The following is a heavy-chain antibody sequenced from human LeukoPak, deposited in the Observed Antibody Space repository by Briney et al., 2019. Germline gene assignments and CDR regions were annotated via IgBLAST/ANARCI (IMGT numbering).Heavy chain of an antibody. CDR1: GYTFTSYD. Sequence: ASVKVSCKASGYTFTSYDINWVRQATGQGLEWMGWMNPNSGNTGYAQKFQGRVTITRNTPISTAYMELSSLRSEDTAVYYCARGACSSTSCYLDYYYYMDVWGKGTTVTVSS. CDR3: ARGACSSTSCYLDYYYYMDV. D-gene: IGHD2-2*01. J-gene: IGHJ6*03. V-gene: IGHV1-8*03. CDR2: MNPNSGNT.